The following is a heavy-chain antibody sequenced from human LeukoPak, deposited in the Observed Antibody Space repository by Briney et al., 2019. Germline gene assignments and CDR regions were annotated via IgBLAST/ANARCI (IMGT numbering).Heavy chain of an antibody. CDR2: IWYDGSNK. V-gene: IGHV3-33*01. Sequence: GKSLRLSCAASGFIFSSYGMHWVRQAPGKGLEWVAVIWYDGSNKYYADSVKGRFTISRDNSKNTLYLQMNSLRAEDTAVYYCARDGLEYDFWSGQLDYWGQGTLVTVSS. CDR1: GFIFSSYG. J-gene: IGHJ4*02. CDR3: ARDGLEYDFWSGQLDY. D-gene: IGHD3-3*01.